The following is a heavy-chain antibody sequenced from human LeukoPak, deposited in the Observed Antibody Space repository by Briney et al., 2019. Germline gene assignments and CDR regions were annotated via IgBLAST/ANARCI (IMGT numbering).Heavy chain of an antibody. CDR2: IYYSGST. CDR1: GGSISSYY. Sequence: PSETLSLTCTVSGGSISSYYWSWIRQPPGKGLEWIGYIYYSGSTNYNPSLKTRVTISVDTSKNQFSLKLSSVTAADTAVYYCARRGHDYSNWFDPWGQGTLVTVSS. J-gene: IGHJ5*02. V-gene: IGHV4-59*08. CDR3: ARRGHDYSNWFDP. D-gene: IGHD4-11*01.